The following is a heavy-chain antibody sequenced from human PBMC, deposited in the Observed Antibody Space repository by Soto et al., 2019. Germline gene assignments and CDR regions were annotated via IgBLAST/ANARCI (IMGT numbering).Heavy chain of an antibody. Sequence: QVQLQESGPGLVKPSETLSLTCSVSGGSISGYSWSWIRQPPGKGLEWIGCIYNSGNTNYNPSLKSRVTLSLDTSKNQFSLNLSSVTAADTAVYFCAGDPADGVRESFAYWGQGTLVTVSS. CDR3: AGDPADGVRESFAY. CDR2: IYNSGNT. V-gene: IGHV4-59*01. D-gene: IGHD3-10*01. CDR1: GGSISGYS. J-gene: IGHJ4*02.